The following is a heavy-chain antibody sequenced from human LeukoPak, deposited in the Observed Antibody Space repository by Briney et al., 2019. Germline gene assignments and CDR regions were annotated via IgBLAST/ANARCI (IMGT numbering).Heavy chain of an antibody. CDR1: GFTFSSYW. Sequence: PGGSLRLSCAASGFTFSSYWMHWVRQAPGKGLVWVSRINSDGSSTSYADSVKGRFTISRDNSKNTVYLQMNSLRAEDTALYYCARDYESGTYFDYWGQGTLVTVSS. J-gene: IGHJ4*02. V-gene: IGHV3-74*01. CDR2: INSDGSST. CDR3: ARDYESGTYFDY. D-gene: IGHD1-26*01.